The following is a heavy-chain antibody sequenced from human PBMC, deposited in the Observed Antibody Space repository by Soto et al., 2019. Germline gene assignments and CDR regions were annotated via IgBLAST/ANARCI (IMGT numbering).Heavy chain of an antibody. V-gene: IGHV4-39*01. J-gene: IGHJ4*02. Sequence: LSLTCTVSGGSISSSSYYWGWIRQPPGKGLEWIGSIYYSGSTYYNPSLKSRVTISVDTSKNQFSLKLSSVTAADTAVYYCARPLNYDFWSGSFDYWGQGTLVTVSS. D-gene: IGHD3-3*01. CDR1: GGSISSSSYY. CDR3: ARPLNYDFWSGSFDY. CDR2: IYYSGST.